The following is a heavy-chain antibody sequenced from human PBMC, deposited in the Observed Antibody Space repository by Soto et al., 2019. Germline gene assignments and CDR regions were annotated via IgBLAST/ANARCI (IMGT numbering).Heavy chain of an antibody. CDR2: ISGYNGNT. V-gene: IGHV1-18*01. CDR3: AREGQAPYYYYGMDV. CDR1: GYTFTNYG. J-gene: IGHJ6*02. Sequence: QVQVVQSGDEVKKPGASVKVSCKASGYTFTNYGFSWVRQAPGQGLEWMGWISGYNGNTKYAEKFQGRVTMTTDTWAGGGGMGLRSLRSDDTAVYYCAREGQAPYYYYGMDVWGQGTAVTVSS.